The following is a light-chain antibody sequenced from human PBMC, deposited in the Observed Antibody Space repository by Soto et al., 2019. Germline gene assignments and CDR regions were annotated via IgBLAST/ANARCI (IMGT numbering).Light chain of an antibody. J-gene: IGKJ4*01. V-gene: IGKV3-15*01. Sequence: EIVMTQSPATLSVSPGERVTLSCRASQSVSSNLAWYQQKPRQAPRLLIYGASTRATGIPARFSGSGSGTEFTLTISSLQSEDFAVYYCQQYSNWPPSTFGGGTKVDIK. CDR3: QQYSNWPPST. CDR2: GAS. CDR1: QSVSSN.